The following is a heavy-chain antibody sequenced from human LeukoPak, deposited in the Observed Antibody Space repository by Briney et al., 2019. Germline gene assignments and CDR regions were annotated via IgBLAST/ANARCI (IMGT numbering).Heavy chain of an antibody. V-gene: IGHV3-48*03. CDR3: ARVYDTSGYKSPPPDY. CDR2: ISRRGTTI. D-gene: IGHD3-22*01. Sequence: PGGSLRLSCTASGLPFSSYEMNWVRQAPGKGLEWISYISRRGTTIYYAASVKGRFTISRDNAENSLYLQMNSLRAEDTAVYYCARVYDTSGYKSPPPDYWGQGTLVTVSS. CDR1: GLPFSSYE. J-gene: IGHJ4*02.